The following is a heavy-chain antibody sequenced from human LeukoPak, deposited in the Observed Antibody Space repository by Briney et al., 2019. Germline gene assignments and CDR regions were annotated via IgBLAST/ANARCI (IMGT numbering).Heavy chain of an antibody. CDR1: GFTISSYA. CDR2: ISGRGGRT. V-gene: IGHV3-23*01. D-gene: IGHD3-10*01. J-gene: IGHJ4*02. CDR3: HTGFTY. Sequence: GGSLRLSCAGSGFTISSYAMTWVRQAPGKGLEWISSISGRGGRTYYADSVKGRFTISRANSKNTLFLQMNSLRVEDTAKYYCHTGFTYWGQGSQVTVSS.